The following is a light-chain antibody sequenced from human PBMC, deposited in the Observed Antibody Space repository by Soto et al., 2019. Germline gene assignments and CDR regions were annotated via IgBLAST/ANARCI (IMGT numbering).Light chain of an antibody. CDR2: GAS. V-gene: IGKV3-20*01. J-gene: IGKJ1*01. CDR3: QQYGTSPWT. Sequence: EIVLTQSPGTLSLSPGEGATLSCRASQSVSSSYLAWYQQKPGQAPRLLIYGASSRATGIPDRFSGSGSGTDFTLTISRLEPEDFAVYYCQQYGTSPWTFGQGTKAAIK. CDR1: QSVSSSY.